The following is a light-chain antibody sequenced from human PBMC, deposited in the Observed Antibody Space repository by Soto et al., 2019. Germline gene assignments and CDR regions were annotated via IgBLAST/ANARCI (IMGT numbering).Light chain of an antibody. CDR2: GVN. Sequence: QSALTQPPSASGSPEQSVTISCTGTSSDVGGYDYVSWHQQHPGKAPKVIIYGVNKRPSGVPDRFSGSKSGNTASLTVSGLQAEDEADYYCSSYAGTNNYVFGIGTKLTVL. CDR3: SSYAGTNNYV. CDR1: SSDVGGYDY. J-gene: IGLJ1*01. V-gene: IGLV2-8*01.